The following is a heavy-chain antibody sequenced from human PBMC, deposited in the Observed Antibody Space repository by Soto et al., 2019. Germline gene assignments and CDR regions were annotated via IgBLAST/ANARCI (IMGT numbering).Heavy chain of an antibody. J-gene: IGHJ4*02. D-gene: IGHD3-16*01. Sequence: QVQVVESGGGVVQPGRSLRLSCAASGFTFSNYVMHWVRQAPDKGLEWVAVIWRDGSNKFYVDSVKGRFTISRDNSKNTLYLQMNNMRDEDKAMYYCAREAGGDMDYWGLGTLVTVSS. CDR1: GFTFSNYV. CDR3: AREAGGDMDY. CDR2: IWRDGSNK. V-gene: IGHV3-33*01.